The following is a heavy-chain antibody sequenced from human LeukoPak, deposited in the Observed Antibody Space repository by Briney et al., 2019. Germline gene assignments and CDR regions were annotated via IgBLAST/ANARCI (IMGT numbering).Heavy chain of an antibody. CDR3: ARDDDFSGFDP. CDR2: ISSSSSYI. CDR1: GGSFSGYY. D-gene: IGHD3-3*01. J-gene: IGHJ5*02. V-gene: IGHV3-21*01. Sequence: ETLSLTCAVYGGSFSGYYWSWIRQPPGKGLEWVSSISSSSSYIYYADSVKGRFTISRDNAKNSLYLQMNSLRAEDTAVYYCARDDDFSGFDPWGQGTLVTVSS.